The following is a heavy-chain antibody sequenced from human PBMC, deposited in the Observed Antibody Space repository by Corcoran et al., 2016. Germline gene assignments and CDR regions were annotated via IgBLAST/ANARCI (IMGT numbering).Heavy chain of an antibody. CDR1: GGFIISSISY. D-gene: IGHD7-27*01. J-gene: IGHJ5*02. Sequence: QLHLQESGPGLVKPSETLSLTCVVSGGFIISSISYWGWIRQSPGKGLEWIGNINDNGRTYYNPSLKSRVTISVDTSKNQFSLMLKSVTAAETAVYDGAEDVWFEGYWGNGFDPWGQGTLVTVSS. CDR2: INDNGRT. V-gene: IGHV4-39*07. CDR3: AEDVWFEGYWGNGFDP.